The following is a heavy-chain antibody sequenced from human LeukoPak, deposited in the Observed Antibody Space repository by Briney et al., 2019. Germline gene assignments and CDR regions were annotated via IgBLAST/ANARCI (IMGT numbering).Heavy chain of an antibody. Sequence: SETLSLTCAVSGGSLSGHYCNWIRQPPGKGREWIGEINHSGTTNYDPSLRGRVAISVDTSNTQCSLRLPSVTAADTAVYYCARDPCSSFSCPLRYWGQGTQVTVPS. CDR2: INHSGTT. J-gene: IGHJ4*02. CDR3: ARDPCSSFSCPLRY. D-gene: IGHD6-6*01. CDR1: GGSLSGHY. V-gene: IGHV4-34*01.